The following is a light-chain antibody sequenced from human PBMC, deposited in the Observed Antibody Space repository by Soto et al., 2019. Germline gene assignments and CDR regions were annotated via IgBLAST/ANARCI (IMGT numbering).Light chain of an antibody. V-gene: IGKV1-39*01. CDR1: QSIASY. Sequence: DIKMTQSPSSLSASVGDRVTITCRASQSIASYLNWYQQKLGKAPNLLIYAASSLESGVPSRFSGSGSGTDFTLTISNLQPEDFATYYCQHSTDIPFTFGQGNQVEIK. J-gene: IGKJ2*01. CDR3: QHSTDIPFT. CDR2: AAS.